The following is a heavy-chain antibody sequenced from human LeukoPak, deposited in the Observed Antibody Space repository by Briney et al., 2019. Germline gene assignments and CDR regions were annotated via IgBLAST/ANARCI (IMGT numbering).Heavy chain of an antibody. CDR1: GGSFSSYY. D-gene: IGHD3-9*01. J-gene: IGHJ4*02. V-gene: IGHV3-7*01. CDR2: IKQDGSEK. CDR3: ARDRHDILTGYYPEN. Sequence: ETLSLTCTVSGGSFSSYYWSWVRQAPGKGLEWVANIKQDGSEKYYVDSVKGRFTISRDNAKNSLYLQMNSLRAEDTAVYYCARDRHDILTGYYPENWGQGTLVTVSS.